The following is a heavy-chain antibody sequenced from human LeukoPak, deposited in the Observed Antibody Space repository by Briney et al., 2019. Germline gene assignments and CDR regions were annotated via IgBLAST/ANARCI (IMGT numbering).Heavy chain of an antibody. CDR1: RFTISDYY. CDR2: ISSSGSAI. CDR3: ATLGRNYFDS. Sequence: GGSLRLSCAASRFTISDYYMTWIRQAPGKGLQWVSYISSSGSAIYYADSVKGRFTVSRDNAKNSLYLQMNSLRAEDTAVYYCATLGRNYFDSWGQGSLVTVSS. V-gene: IGHV3-11*01. D-gene: IGHD2-15*01. J-gene: IGHJ4*02.